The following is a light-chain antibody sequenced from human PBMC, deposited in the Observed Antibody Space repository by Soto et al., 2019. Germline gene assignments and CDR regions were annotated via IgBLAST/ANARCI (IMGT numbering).Light chain of an antibody. CDR2: GAS. V-gene: IGKV3-15*01. Sequence: EVVMTQSPATLSVSPGERATLSCRASQSVNSNLAWYQQKPGQAPRLLIHGASTRVTGVPVRFSGSGSGTEFTLTISSLQSEDFAVYYCQQYKNWPLGFGGGTKVEIK. CDR3: QQYKNWPLG. J-gene: IGKJ4*01. CDR1: QSVNSN.